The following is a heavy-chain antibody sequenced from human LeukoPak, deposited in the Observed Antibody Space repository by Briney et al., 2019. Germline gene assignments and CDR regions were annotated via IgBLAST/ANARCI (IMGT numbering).Heavy chain of an antibody. CDR3: ARWRGSYSYYFDY. CDR2: IYYRGST. CDR1: GCSISSYY. J-gene: IGHJ4*02. Sequence: PSESLSLTCTASGCSISSYYWSWIRQPPGKGLEWVGYIYYRGSTNYNPTLKSRVTISVDTSKNQYSLKLSSVTAADTAVYYCARWRGSYSYYFDYWGQGTLVTVSS. D-gene: IGHD1-26*01. V-gene: IGHV4-59*01.